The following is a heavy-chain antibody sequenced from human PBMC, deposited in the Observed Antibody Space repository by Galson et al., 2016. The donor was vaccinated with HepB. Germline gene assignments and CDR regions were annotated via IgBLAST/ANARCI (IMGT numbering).Heavy chain of an antibody. J-gene: IGHJ4*02. Sequence: SVKVSCKASGGTFSSHAISWVRQAPGQGLEWVGGIIPRLGTSNYGQKFQGRLTIIADESTSTAYMELSSLRSEDTAVYYCARAWYYYGSGSYGPYFDYWGQGTLVTVSS. CDR2: IIPRLGTS. CDR1: GGTFSSHA. V-gene: IGHV1-69*13. CDR3: ARAWYYYGSGSYGPYFDY. D-gene: IGHD3-10*01.